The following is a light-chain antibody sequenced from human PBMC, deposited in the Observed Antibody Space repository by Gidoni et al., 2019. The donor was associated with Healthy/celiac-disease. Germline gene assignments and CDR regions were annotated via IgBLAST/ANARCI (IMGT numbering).Light chain of an antibody. CDR1: SSDVGSYNL. CDR3: CSYAGSSTYV. J-gene: IGLJ1*01. CDR2: EGS. Sequence: QSALTQPASVSGSPGPSITISCTGTSSDVGSYNLVSWDQQHPGKAPKLMIYEGSKRPSGVSNRFSGSKSGNTASLTISGLQAEDEADYYCCSYAGSSTYVFGTGTKVTVL. V-gene: IGLV2-23*01.